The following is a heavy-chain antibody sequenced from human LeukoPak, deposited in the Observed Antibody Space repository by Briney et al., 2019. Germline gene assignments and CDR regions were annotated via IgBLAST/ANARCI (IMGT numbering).Heavy chain of an antibody. Sequence: GGSLRLSCAASGFTFNDYWMTWVRQAPGKGLEWVAHIKQDGSEKYYVDSLKGRFTISRDNAKNSLLLQMNSLRAEDTAVYYCVRDCSSASLSSGCYYAMDVWGKGTTVTVSS. V-gene: IGHV3-7*03. D-gene: IGHD2-2*01. CDR2: IKQDGSEK. J-gene: IGHJ6*04. CDR3: VRDCSSASLSSGCYYAMDV. CDR1: GFTFNDYW.